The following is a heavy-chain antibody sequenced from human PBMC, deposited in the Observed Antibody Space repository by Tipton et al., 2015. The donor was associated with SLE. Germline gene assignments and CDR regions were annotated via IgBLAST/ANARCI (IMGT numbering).Heavy chain of an antibody. V-gene: IGHV4-59*07. CDR2: IYYSGST. Sequence: TLSLTCTVSGGSISSYYWSWIWQPPGKGLEWIGYIYYSGSTNYNPSLKSRVTISVDTSKNQFSLKLSSVTAADTAVYYCARRVRKDYYYYMDVWGKGTTVTVSS. CDR1: GGSISSYY. D-gene: IGHD1-1*01. CDR3: ARRVRKDYYYYMDV. J-gene: IGHJ6*03.